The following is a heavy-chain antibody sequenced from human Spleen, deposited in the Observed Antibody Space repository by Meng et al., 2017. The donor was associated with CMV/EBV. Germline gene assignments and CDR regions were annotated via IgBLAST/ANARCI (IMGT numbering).Heavy chain of an antibody. CDR3: AREDGYTKRGAFDI. CDR2: INQDGSQK. D-gene: IGHD5-24*01. CDR1: GFTFSSHW. V-gene: IGHV3-7*01. J-gene: IGHJ3*02. Sequence: GGSLRLSCAASGFTFSSHWMTWVRQAPGKGLEWVANINQDGSQKNYVDSVKGRFTISRDNAKNSLYLQMNSLRAEDTAVYYCAREDGYTKRGAFDIWGQGTMVTVSS.